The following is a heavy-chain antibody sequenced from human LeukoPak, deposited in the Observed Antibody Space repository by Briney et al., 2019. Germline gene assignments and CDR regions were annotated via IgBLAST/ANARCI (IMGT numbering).Heavy chain of an antibody. J-gene: IGHJ6*03. CDR2: MNPNNGNT. CDR1: GYTFTSSD. D-gene: IGHD3-16*01. Sequence: GASVRVSCKASGYTFTSSDINWVRQAPGQGLEWMASMNPNNGNTAYARKFQGRVTMTRNTSIGTAYLELSAQRSEDTAVYYCARLHWESGGIYFYYYMDVWGKGTTVTVSS. V-gene: IGHV1-8*01. CDR3: ARLHWESGGIYFYYYMDV.